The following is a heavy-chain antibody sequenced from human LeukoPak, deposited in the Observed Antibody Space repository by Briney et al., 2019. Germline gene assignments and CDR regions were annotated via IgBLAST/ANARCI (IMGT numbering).Heavy chain of an antibody. D-gene: IGHD6-6*01. CDR2: ISYDGSNK. CDR3: AEPLYSSSLGGYYYYGMDV. V-gene: IGHV3-30*03. Sequence: PGGSLRLSCAASGFTFSSYGMHWVRQAPGKGLEWVAVISYDGSNKYYADSVKGRFTISRDNSKNTLYLQMNSLRAEDTAVYYCAEPLYSSSLGGYYYYGMDVWGQGTTVTVSS. CDR1: GFTFSSYG. J-gene: IGHJ6*02.